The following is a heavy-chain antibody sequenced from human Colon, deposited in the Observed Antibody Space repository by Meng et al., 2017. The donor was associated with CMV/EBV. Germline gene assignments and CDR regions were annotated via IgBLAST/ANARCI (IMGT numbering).Heavy chain of an antibody. Sequence: GESLKISCAASGFTFSDFDMTWVRQAPGKGLEWVSSISGSGLTTFYSDAMEGRFSISRDNSRNTLYLQMNSLTAADTAVYYCAKVLSSFWTGGELDSWGQGTLVTVSS. CDR3: AKVLSSFWTGGELDS. V-gene: IGHV3-23*01. CDR2: ISGSGLTT. D-gene: IGHD3/OR15-3a*01. CDR1: GFTFSDFD. J-gene: IGHJ4*02.